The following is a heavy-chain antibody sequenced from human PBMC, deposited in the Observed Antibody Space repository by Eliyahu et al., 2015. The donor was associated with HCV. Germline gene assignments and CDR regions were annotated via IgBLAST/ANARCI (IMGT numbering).Heavy chain of an antibody. CDR3: AKDDVGVTQA. J-gene: IGHJ4*02. CDR1: GFTFSIYA. CDR2: ITGSGGST. Sequence: EVQLLESGGGLVQPGGSLRLSCAASGFTFSIYAMSWVRQAPGKGLEWVSAITGSGGSTYYADSVKGRFTISRDNSKNTLYLQMNSLRAEDTAIYYCAKDDVGVTQAWGQGTLVTVSS. V-gene: IGHV3-23*01. D-gene: IGHD2-21*02.